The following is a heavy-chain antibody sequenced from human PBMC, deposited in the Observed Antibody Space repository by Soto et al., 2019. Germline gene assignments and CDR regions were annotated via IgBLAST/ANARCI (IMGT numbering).Heavy chain of an antibody. V-gene: IGHV3-23*01. Sequence: GGSLRLSCAASGFTFSSYAMSWVRQAPGKGLEWVSAISGSGGSTYYADSGKGRFTISRDNSKNTLYLQMNSLRAEDTAVYYCAKDGLLGYDILTDRRGKRRNRDYWGQGTLVTVSS. CDR2: ISGSGGST. CDR1: GFTFSSYA. D-gene: IGHD3-9*01. CDR3: AKDGLLGYDILTDRRGKRRNRDY. J-gene: IGHJ4*02.